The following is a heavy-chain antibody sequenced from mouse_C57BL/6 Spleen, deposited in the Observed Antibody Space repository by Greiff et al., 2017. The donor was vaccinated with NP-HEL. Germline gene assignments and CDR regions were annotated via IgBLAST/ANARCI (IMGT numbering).Heavy chain of an antibody. V-gene: IGHV1-22*01. CDR2: INPNNGGT. CDR3: ARNAGYYLFAY. Sequence: EVKLVESGPELVKPGASVKMSCKASGYTFTDYNMHWVKQSHGKSLEWIGYINPNNGGTSYNQKFKGKATLTVNKSSSTAYMELRSLTSDDSAVYYCARNAGYYLFAYWGQGILVTVSA. CDR1: GYTFTDYN. D-gene: IGHD2-3*01. J-gene: IGHJ3*01.